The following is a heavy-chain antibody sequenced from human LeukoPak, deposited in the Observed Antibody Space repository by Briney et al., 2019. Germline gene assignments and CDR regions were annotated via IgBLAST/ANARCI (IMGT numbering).Heavy chain of an antibody. CDR3: ASTYIYCSSTSCPKYYYYYMDV. V-gene: IGHV4-4*07. Sequence: SETLSLTCTLSGRSISSYYWSWIRQPAGKGLEWLGRIYTSGSTNYNPSLKSRVTIPVDTPKNQFSLKLSSVTAADTAVYYCASTYIYCSSTSCPKYYYYYMDVWGKGTTVTVSS. J-gene: IGHJ6*03. D-gene: IGHD2-2*01. CDR2: IYTSGST. CDR1: GRSISSYY.